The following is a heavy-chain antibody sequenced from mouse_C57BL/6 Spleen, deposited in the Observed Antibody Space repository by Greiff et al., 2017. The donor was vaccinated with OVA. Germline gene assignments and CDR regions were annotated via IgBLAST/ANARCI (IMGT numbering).Heavy chain of an antibody. J-gene: IGHJ4*01. V-gene: IGHV10-1*01. CDR3: VRGDDYLYYAMDY. D-gene: IGHD2-4*01. Sequence: EAGGGLVQPKGSLKLSCAASGFSFNTYAMNWVRQAPGKGLEWVARIRSKSNNYATYYADSVKDRFTISRDDSESMLYLQMNNLKTEDTAMYYCVRGDDYLYYAMDYWGQGTSVTVSS. CDR2: IRSKSNNYAT. CDR1: GFSFNTYA.